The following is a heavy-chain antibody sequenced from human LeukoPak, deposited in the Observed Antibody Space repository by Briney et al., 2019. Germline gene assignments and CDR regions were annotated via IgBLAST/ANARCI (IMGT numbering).Heavy chain of an antibody. D-gene: IGHD6-13*01. CDR3: ARDGFRQLVRGYYFDY. Sequence: ASVKVSCKASGYTFTSYYMHWVRQAPGQGLEWMGIINPSGGSTSYAQKFQGRVTMTRDTSTSTVYMELSSLRSEDTAVYYCARDGFRQLVRGYYFDYWGQGTLVTVSS. V-gene: IGHV1-46*01. J-gene: IGHJ4*02. CDR1: GYTFTSYY. CDR2: INPSGGST.